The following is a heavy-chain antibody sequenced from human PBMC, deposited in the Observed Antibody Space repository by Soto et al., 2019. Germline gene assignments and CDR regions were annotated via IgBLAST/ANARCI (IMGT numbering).Heavy chain of an antibody. CDR2: IIPTFGTV. D-gene: IGHD3-10*01. Sequence: QLVQSGPEVKKPGSSVKVSCKSVGDTFSSYAVSWVRQAPGQGLEWMGGIIPTFGTVNYAQKFQGRATITADKSTRLTYMELSSLKSEDTAVYYCAREAGDYGHPYFDYWGQGTLISVSS. J-gene: IGHJ4*02. CDR3: AREAGDYGHPYFDY. V-gene: IGHV1-69*06. CDR1: GDTFSSYA.